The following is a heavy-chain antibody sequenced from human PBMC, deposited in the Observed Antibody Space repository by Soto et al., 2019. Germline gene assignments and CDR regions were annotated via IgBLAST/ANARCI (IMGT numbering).Heavy chain of an antibody. J-gene: IGHJ2*01. CDR2: INSDGSST. Sequence: PGGSLRLSCAASGFTFSSYWMHWVRQAPGKGLVWVSRINSDGSSTSYADSVKGRFTISRDNAKNTLYLQMNSLRAEDTAVYYCAAPESDYIWGSYRPSYWYFDLWGRGTLVTVSS. D-gene: IGHD3-16*02. V-gene: IGHV3-74*01. CDR1: GFTFSSYW. CDR3: AAPESDYIWGSYRPSYWYFDL.